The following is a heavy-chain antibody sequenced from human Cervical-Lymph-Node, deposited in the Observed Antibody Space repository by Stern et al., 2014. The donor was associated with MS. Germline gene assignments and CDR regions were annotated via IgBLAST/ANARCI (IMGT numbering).Heavy chain of an antibody. CDR2: ISAYNGNT. D-gene: IGHD6-13*01. Sequence: VQLVESGAEVKKPGASVKVSCKASGYTFTSYGISWVRQAPGQGLEWMGWISAYNGNTNYAQKLQGRVTMTTDTSTSTAYMELRRLRSDDTAVYYCARALMGIAAAGTGGWFDPWGQGTLVTVSS. V-gene: IGHV1-18*04. CDR3: ARALMGIAAAGTGGWFDP. J-gene: IGHJ5*02. CDR1: GYTFTSYG.